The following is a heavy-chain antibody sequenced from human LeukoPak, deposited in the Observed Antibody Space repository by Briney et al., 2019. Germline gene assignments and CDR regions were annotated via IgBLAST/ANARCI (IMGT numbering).Heavy chain of an antibody. CDR2: ISWDGGST. D-gene: IGHD6-13*01. Sequence: GRSLRLSCAASGFTFDDYTMHWVRQAPGKGLEWVSLISWDGGSTYYADSVKGRFTISRDNSKNSLYLQMNSLRTEDTALYYCAKDQNSSSWPSLFQHWGQGTLVTVSS. V-gene: IGHV3-43*01. CDR3: AKDQNSSSWPSLFQH. J-gene: IGHJ1*01. CDR1: GFTFDDYT.